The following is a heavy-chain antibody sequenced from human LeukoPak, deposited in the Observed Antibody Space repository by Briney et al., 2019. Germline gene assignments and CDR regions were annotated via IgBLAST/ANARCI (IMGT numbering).Heavy chain of an antibody. CDR2: INPKSGDT. D-gene: IGHD6-13*01. J-gene: IGHJ4*02. Sequence: ASVKVSCKASGYTFTGYYMHWVRQAPGQGLEWMGWINPKSGDTNYAQRFQGRVTMTRDTSISTAYMEVSRLRSDDTAVYYCAKAWAGSWPFDYWGQGTLVTVSS. CDR1: GYTFTGYY. CDR3: AKAWAGSWPFDY. V-gene: IGHV1-2*02.